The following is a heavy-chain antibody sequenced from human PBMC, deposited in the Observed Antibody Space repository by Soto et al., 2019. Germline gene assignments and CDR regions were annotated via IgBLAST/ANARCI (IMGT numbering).Heavy chain of an antibody. CDR3: AKEEPEITNFGVVYFDY. CDR2: ISYDGSNK. D-gene: IGHD3-3*01. V-gene: IGHV3-30*18. CDR1: GFTFSSYG. J-gene: IGHJ4*02. Sequence: QVQLVESGGGVVQPGRSLRLSCAASGFTFSSYGMHWVRQAPGKGLEWVAVISYDGSNKYYADSVKGRFTISRDNSKNTLYLQMNSLRAEDTAVYYCAKEEPEITNFGVVYFDYWGQGTLVTVSS.